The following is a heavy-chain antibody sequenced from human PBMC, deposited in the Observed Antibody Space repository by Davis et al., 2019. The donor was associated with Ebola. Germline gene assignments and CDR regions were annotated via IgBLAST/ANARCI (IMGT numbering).Heavy chain of an antibody. V-gene: IGHV3-30*02. CDR1: GFTVSSNY. J-gene: IGHJ4*02. CDR3: ARDSDDYSFDY. CDR2: VRSHGSDD. Sequence: GESLKISCAASGFTVSSNYMSWVRQAPGRGLEWVAFVRSHGSDDHYAASVKGRFTISRDNSKNTLYLQMNSLRPEDTAVYYCARDSDDYSFDYWGQGTLVTVSS. D-gene: IGHD4-11*01.